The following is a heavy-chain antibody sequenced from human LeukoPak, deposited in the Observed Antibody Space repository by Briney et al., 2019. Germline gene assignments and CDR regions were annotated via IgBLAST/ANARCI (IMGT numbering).Heavy chain of an antibody. D-gene: IGHD5-12*01. J-gene: IGHJ4*02. Sequence: ASVKVSCKASGYTFTGYYMHWVRLAPGQGLEWMGWINLSSGGTNSAQRFLGRVTMTRDTSISTAYMELSRLRSDDTAVYYCARDLGVIVATPTGYGYWGQGTLVTVSS. CDR3: ARDLGVIVATPTGYGY. CDR1: GYTFTGYY. V-gene: IGHV1-2*02. CDR2: INLSSGGT.